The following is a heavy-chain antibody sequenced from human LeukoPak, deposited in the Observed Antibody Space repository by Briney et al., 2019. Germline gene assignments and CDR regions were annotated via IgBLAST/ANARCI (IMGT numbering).Heavy chain of an antibody. CDR1: GFTFSSYA. J-gene: IGHJ4*02. D-gene: IGHD5-12*01. V-gene: IGHV3-23*01. Sequence: GGSLRLSCVASGFTFSSYAMTWVRQAPGKGLEWVSAITDSGDDSYYADSVKGGFAISRENSKNTFYLQMISLRAEDTAIYYCAKDRRQISVATTFDSWGQGTLVTVSS. CDR3: AKDRRQISVATTFDS. CDR2: ITDSGDDS.